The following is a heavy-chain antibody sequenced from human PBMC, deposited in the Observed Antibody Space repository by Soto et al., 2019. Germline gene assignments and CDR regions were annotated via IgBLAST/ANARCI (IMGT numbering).Heavy chain of an antibody. V-gene: IGHV4-59*01. CDR3: ARDRRNGYKRYFEV. Sequence: PSETLSLTCTVSGVSITSYFWSWIRQTPGKGLDWIGSISFSGATYSNPSLKGRAALSVDTSENHLSLTLNSVTSADTAVYFCARDRRNGYKRYFEVWDQGNQVTASS. J-gene: IGHJ4*01. D-gene: IGHD3-9*01. CDR2: ISFSGAT. CDR1: GVSITSYF.